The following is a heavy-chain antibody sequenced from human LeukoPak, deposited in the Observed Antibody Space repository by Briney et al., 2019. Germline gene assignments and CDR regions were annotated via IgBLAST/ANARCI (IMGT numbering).Heavy chain of an antibody. V-gene: IGHV4-34*01. D-gene: IGHD6-13*01. CDR3: ARGDPAEYSSSWYRQENYFDY. J-gene: IGHJ4*02. CDR2: INHSGST. Sequence: PSETLSLTCAVYGGSFSGYYWSWIRQPPGKGLEWIGEINHSGSTNYNPSLKSRVTISVDTSKNQFSLKLSSVTAADTAVYYCARGDPAEYSSSWYRQENYFDYWGQGTLVTVSS. CDR1: GGSFSGYY.